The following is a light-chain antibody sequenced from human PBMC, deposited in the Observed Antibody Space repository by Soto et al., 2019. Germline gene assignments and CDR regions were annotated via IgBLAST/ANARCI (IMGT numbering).Light chain of an antibody. CDR2: DAS. J-gene: IGKJ1*01. V-gene: IGKV3-20*01. CDR1: QSVSSY. CDR3: QQYGSSGT. Sequence: EIVLTQSPATLSLSPGERATLSCRASQSVSSYLAWYQQKPGQAPRLLIYDASRATGIPARFSGSGSGTDFTLTISRLEPEDFAVYYCQQYGSSGTFGQGTKVDIK.